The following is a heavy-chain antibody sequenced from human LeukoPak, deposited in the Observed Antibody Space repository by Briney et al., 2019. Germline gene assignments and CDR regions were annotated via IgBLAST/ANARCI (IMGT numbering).Heavy chain of an antibody. D-gene: IGHD6-19*01. CDR3: ARGVAVSSSGWYNY. CDR2: INHSGST. V-gene: IGHV4-34*01. J-gene: IGHJ4*02. Sequence: PSETLSLTCAVYGGSFSGYYWSWIRQPPGKGLEWIGEINHSGSTNYNPSLKSRVTISVDTSKNQFSLKLSSVTAADTAVYYCARGVAVSSSGWYNYWGQGTLVTVSS. CDR1: GGSFSGYY.